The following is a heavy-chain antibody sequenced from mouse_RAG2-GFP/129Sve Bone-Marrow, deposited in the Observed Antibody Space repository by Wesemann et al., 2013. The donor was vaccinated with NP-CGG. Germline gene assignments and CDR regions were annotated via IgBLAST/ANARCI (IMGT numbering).Heavy chain of an antibody. CDR2: IYPGNSDT. Sequence: GKQRPGQGLEWIGAIYPGNSDTSYNQKFKGKAKLTAVTSTSTAYMELSSLTNEDSAVYYCTRYGYYGFTFAYWGQGTLVTVSA. CDR3: TRYGYYGFTFAY. D-gene: IGHD1-1*01. V-gene: IGHV1-5*01. J-gene: IGHJ3*01.